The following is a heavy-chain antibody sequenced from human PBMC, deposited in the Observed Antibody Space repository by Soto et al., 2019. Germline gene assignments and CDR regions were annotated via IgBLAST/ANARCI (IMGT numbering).Heavy chain of an antibody. CDR2: ISGSGGSS. J-gene: IGHJ6*02. CDR3: AKVTKRAAAGRYEYYKYGMDV. V-gene: IGHV3-23*01. CDR1: GFAFSTYA. D-gene: IGHD6-13*01. Sequence: EVQLLESGGALEHPGGSLRLSCAASGFAFSTYAMTWVRQAPGKGLEWVSVISGSGGSSYYAASVKGRFTISRDNSKNTLYLQMNGLRAEDTALYCCAKVTKRAAAGRYEYYKYGMDVWGQGTTVTVSS.